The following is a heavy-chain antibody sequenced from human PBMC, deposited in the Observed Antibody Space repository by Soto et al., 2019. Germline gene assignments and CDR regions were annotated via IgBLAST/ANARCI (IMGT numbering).Heavy chain of an antibody. J-gene: IGHJ4*02. CDR3: ARDYGDSSGGIFDY. V-gene: IGHV3-53*01. CDR1: GFTVSSNY. Sequence: GGSLRLSCAASGFTVSSNYMSWVRQAPGKGLEWVSVIYSGGSTYYADSVKGRFTISRDNSKNTLYLQMNSLRAEDTAVYYCARDYGDSSGGIFDYWGQGTLVTVSS. CDR2: IYSGGST. D-gene: IGHD6-19*01.